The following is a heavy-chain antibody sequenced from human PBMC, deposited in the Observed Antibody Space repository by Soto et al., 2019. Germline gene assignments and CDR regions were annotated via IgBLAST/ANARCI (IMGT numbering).Heavy chain of an antibody. CDR3: ARMVNYDILTGYEAFDI. CDR1: GFTFSSYA. V-gene: IGHV3-30-3*01. D-gene: IGHD3-9*01. J-gene: IGHJ3*02. Sequence: GGSLRLSCAASGFTFSSYAMHWVRQAPGKGLEWVAVISYDGSNKYYADSVKGRFTISRDNSKNTLYLQMNSLRAEDTAVYYCARMVNYDILTGYEAFDIWGQGTMVTVSS. CDR2: ISYDGSNK.